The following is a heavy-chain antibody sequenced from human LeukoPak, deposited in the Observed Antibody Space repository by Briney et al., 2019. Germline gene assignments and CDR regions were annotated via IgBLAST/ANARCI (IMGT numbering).Heavy chain of an antibody. CDR3: ATTYYDISYGMDV. V-gene: IGHV4-59*08. CDR1: GGSISSYY. D-gene: IGHD3-9*01. CDR2: IYYSGST. Sequence: SETLSLTCTVSGGSISSYYWSWIRQPPGKGLEWIGYIYYSGSTNYNPSLKSRVTISVDTSKNQFSLKLSSVTAADTAVYYCATTYYDISYGMDVWGQGTTVSVSS. J-gene: IGHJ6*02.